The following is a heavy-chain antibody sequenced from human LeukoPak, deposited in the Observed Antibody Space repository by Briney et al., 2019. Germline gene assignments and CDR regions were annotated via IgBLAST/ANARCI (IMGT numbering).Heavy chain of an antibody. CDR3: ARSNYDSTTFYYHLDL. J-gene: IGHJ5*02. CDR1: RFTFSSYW. Sequence: PGGSLRLSCAASRFTFSSYWMHWVRQAPGKGPVWVSRVDVHGQGTAYADSVKGRFTISRDNAKNTLSLQMNSLSAEDTAVYYCARSNYDSTTFYYHLDLWGQGTLVTVSS. V-gene: IGHV3-74*01. CDR2: VDVHGQGT. D-gene: IGHD2/OR15-2a*01.